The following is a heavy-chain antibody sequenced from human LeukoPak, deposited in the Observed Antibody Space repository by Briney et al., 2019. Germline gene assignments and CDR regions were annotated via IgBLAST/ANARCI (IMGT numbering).Heavy chain of an antibody. CDR1: GGSISSYY. V-gene: IGHV4-59*01. CDR2: IYYSGST. D-gene: IGHD3-10*01. J-gene: IGHJ4*02. Sequence: SETLSLTCTVSGGSISSYYWSWIRQPPGKGLEWIGYIYYSGSTNYNPSLKSRVTISVDTSKNQFSLKLSSVTAADTAVYYCARWRGFGELRFDYWGQGTLVTVSS. CDR3: ARWRGFGELRFDY.